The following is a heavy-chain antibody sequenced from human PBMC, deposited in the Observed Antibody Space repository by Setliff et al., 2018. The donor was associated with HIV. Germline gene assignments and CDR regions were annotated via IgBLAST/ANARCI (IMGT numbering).Heavy chain of an antibody. CDR2: ISAYNGNT. CDR3: ARAPKRVYYYGSGTYLHDAFDI. D-gene: IGHD3-10*01. V-gene: IGHV1-18*01. CDR1: GYIFISYG. Sequence: ASVKVSCKASGYIFISYGFSWVRQAPGQGLEWMGWISAYNGNTNYAQKLQGRVTMTTDTSTSTAYMELRNLRSDDTAVYYCARAPKRVYYYGSGTYLHDAFDIWGQGTMFTVSS. J-gene: IGHJ3*02.